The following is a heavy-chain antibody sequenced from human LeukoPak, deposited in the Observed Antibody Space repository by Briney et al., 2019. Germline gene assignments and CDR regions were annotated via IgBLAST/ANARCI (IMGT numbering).Heavy chain of an antibody. CDR3: ARDHITMVRGVTSFFYYYYMDV. CDR2: INSDGSST. D-gene: IGHD3-10*01. J-gene: IGHJ6*03. Sequence: PGGSLRLSCAASGFAFSSYWMHWVRQAPGKGLVWVSRINSDGSSTSYADSVKGRFTISRDNAKNTLYLQMNSLRAEDTAVYYCARDHITMVRGVTSFFYYYYMDVWGKGTTVTVSS. CDR1: GFAFSSYW. V-gene: IGHV3-74*01.